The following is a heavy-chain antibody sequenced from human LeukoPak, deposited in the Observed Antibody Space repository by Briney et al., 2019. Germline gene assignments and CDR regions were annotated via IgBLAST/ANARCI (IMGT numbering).Heavy chain of an antibody. D-gene: IGHD3-10*01. CDR2: INSDGSST. V-gene: IGHV3-74*01. J-gene: IGHJ6*03. CDR1: GFTFSSYW. Sequence: GGSLRLSCAASGFTFSSYWMHWVRQAPGKGLVWVSRINSDGSSTSYADSVKGRFTISRDNAKNTLYLQMNSLRAEDTAVYYCAGSGSYWAYYYYYMDVWGKGTTVTISS. CDR3: AGSGSYWAYYYYYMDV.